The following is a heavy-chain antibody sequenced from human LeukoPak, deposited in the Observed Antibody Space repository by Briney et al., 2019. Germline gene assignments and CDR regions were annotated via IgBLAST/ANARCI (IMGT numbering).Heavy chain of an antibody. J-gene: IGHJ3*02. D-gene: IGHD3-10*01. CDR1: GYSFTSYW. V-gene: IGHV5-51*01. Sequence: GESLKISCKGSGYSFTSYWIGWVRQMPGKGLEWMGIIYPGDSDTRYSPSFQGQVTISADKSISTASLQWSSLKASDSAMYYCATNTMFRGIHAFDIWGQGTMVTVSS. CDR2: IYPGDSDT. CDR3: ATNTMFRGIHAFDI.